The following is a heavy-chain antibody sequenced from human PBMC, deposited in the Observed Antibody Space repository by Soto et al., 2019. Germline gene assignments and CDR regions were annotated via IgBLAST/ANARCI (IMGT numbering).Heavy chain of an antibody. CDR1: GGSFSGYY. CDR2: INHSGST. V-gene: IGHV4-34*01. Sequence: QVQLQQWGAGLLKPSETLSLTCAVYGGSFSGYYWSWIRQPPGKGLEWIGEINHSGSTNYNPSLKSRVTISVDTSKNQFSLKLSSVTAADTAVYYWARKSGWSRGGGGDFDYWGQGTLVTVSS. CDR3: ARKSGWSRGGGGDFDY. J-gene: IGHJ4*02. D-gene: IGHD6-19*01.